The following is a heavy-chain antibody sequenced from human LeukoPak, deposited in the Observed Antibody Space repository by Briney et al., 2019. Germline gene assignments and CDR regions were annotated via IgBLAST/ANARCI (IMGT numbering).Heavy chain of an antibody. V-gene: IGHV1-2*02. CDR2: INPNSGGT. D-gene: IGHD6-13*01. CDR3: ARSSSSWPSLLPDY. J-gene: IGHJ4*02. CDR1: GYTFTGYY. Sequence: ASVKVSCKASGYTFTGYYMHWVRQAPGQGLEWMGWINPNSGGTNYAQKFQGRVTMTRDTSISTAYMELSRLRSDDTAVYYCARSSSSWPSLLPDYWGQGTLVTVSS.